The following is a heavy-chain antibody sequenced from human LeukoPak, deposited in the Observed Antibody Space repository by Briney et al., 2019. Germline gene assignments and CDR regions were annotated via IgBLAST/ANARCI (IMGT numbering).Heavy chain of an antibody. D-gene: IGHD3-10*01. CDR2: ISSSSSYI. V-gene: IGHV3-21*01. J-gene: IGHJ4*02. CDR3: ARDQYYGSGTYYNSSKGYFDY. CDR1: GFTFSSYS. Sequence: GGSLRLSCAASGFTFSSYSMNWVRQAPGKGLEWVSSISSSSSYIYYADSVKGRFTISSDNAKNSLYLQMNSLRAEDTAVYYCARDQYYGSGTYYNSSKGYFDYWGQGTLVTVSS.